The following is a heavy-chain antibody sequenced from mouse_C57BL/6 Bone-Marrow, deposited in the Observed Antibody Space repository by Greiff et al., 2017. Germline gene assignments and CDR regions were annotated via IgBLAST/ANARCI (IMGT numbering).Heavy chain of an antibody. J-gene: IGHJ2*01. D-gene: IGHD1-1*01. CDR2: IYPGSGST. CDR3: ARASLLLRYPDY. CDR1: GYTFTSYW. V-gene: IGHV1-55*01. Sequence: QVQLQQPGAELVKPGASVKMSCKASGYTFTSYWITWVKQRPGQGLEWIGEIYPGSGSTNYNEKFKSKATLTVDTSSSTAYMQLSSLTSEDSAVYYCARASLLLRYPDYWGQGTTLTVSS.